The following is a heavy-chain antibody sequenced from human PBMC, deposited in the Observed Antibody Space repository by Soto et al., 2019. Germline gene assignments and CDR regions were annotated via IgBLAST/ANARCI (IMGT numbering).Heavy chain of an antibody. J-gene: IGHJ4*02. D-gene: IGHD6-19*01. CDR1: GYSFTSYW. CDR2: IDPSDSYT. V-gene: IGHV5-10-1*01. Sequence: GESLKISCKGSGYSFTSYWISWVRQMPGKGLEWMGRIDPSDSYTDYSPSFQGHVTISADKSISTAYLQWSSLKASDTAMYYCARHYGSGWDFDYWGQGTLVTVSS. CDR3: ARHYGSGWDFDY.